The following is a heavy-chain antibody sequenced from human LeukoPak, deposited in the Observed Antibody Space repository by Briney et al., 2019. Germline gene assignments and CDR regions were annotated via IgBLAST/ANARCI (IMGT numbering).Heavy chain of an antibody. CDR2: ISGSGGST. D-gene: IGHD5-18*01. CDR1: GFTFSSYA. CDR3: AYSTYSGDAFDI. Sequence: GSLRLSCAASGFTFSSYAMSWVRQAPGKGLEWVSAISGSGGSTYYADSVKGRFTISRDNSKNTLYLQMNSLGAEDTAVYYCAYSTYSGDAFDIWGQGTMVTVSS. V-gene: IGHV3-23*01. J-gene: IGHJ3*02.